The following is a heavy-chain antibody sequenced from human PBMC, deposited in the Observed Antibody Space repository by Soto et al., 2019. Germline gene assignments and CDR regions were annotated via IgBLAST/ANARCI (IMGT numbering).Heavy chain of an antibody. CDR3: ARARGAIVVVVAATGDFDI. V-gene: IGHV4-34*01. J-gene: IGHJ3*02. Sequence: QVQLQQWGAGLLKPSETLSLTCAVYGGSFSGYYWSWIRQPPGKGLEWIGEINHSGSTNYNPSLKSRVTISVDTSKNQFSLKLSSVTAADTAVYYCARARGAIVVVVAATGDFDIWGQGTMVTVSS. CDR2: INHSGST. CDR1: GGSFSGYY. D-gene: IGHD2-15*01.